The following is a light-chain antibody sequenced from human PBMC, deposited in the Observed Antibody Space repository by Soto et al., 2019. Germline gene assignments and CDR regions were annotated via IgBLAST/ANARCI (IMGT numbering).Light chain of an antibody. Sequence: EIVLTQSPATLSLSPGERATLSCRASQSLSSYLAWYQQKPGQAPRLLIYDASNRATGIPARFSGSGSGTDFTLNISSLGPEDFAVYYCQQRSNWLTFGGGTKVEIK. J-gene: IGKJ4*01. CDR2: DAS. CDR3: QQRSNWLT. V-gene: IGKV3-11*01. CDR1: QSLSSY.